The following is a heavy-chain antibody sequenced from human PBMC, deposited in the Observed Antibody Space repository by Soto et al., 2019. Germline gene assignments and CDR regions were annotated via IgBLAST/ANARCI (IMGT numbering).Heavy chain of an antibody. D-gene: IGHD1-7*01. CDR1: GGSISSGGYY. J-gene: IGHJ6*03. Sequence: SETLSLTCTVSGGSISSGGYYWSWIRQHPGKGLEWIGYIYYSGSTYYNPPLKSRVTISVDTSKNQFSLKLSSVTAADTALYYCARITGSTGYYYYYMDVWGKGTTVTVSS. V-gene: IGHV4-31*03. CDR3: ARITGSTGYYYYYMDV. CDR2: IYYSGST.